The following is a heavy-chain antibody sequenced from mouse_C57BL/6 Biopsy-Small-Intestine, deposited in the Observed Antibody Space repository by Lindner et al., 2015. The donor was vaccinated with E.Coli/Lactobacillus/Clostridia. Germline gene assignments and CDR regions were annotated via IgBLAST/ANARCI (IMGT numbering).Heavy chain of an antibody. V-gene: IGHV1S55*01. CDR2: ISAYSGNT. Sequence: SVKVSCKASGYTLTSYGLSWVRQAPGQGLEWMGWISAYSGNTDYAQKLQGRVTMTMDTSTSTAYMELTSLRSDDTAVYYCVRMVRGAIYRGLGSYFFDYWGQGTLVTVSP. CDR3: VRMVRGAIYRGLGSYFFDY. J-gene: IGHJ4*01. D-gene: IGHD2-3*01. CDR1: GYTLTSYG.